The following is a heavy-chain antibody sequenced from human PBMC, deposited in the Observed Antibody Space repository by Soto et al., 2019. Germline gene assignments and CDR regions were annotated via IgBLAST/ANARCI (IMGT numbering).Heavy chain of an antibody. V-gene: IGHV4-34*01. CDR2: INHSGST. CDR1: GGSFSGYY. D-gene: IGHD5-12*01. J-gene: IGHJ6*02. CDR3: ARGLRGYSGYDYYYGMDV. Sequence: SETLSLTCAVYGGSFSGYYWSWIRQPPGKGLEWIGEINHSGSTNYNPSLKSRVTISVDTSKNQFSRKLRSVTAADTAVYYCARGLRGYSGYDYYYGMDVWGQGTTVTVSS.